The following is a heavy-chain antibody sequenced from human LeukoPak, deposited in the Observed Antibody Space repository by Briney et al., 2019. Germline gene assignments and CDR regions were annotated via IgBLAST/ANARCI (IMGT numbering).Heavy chain of an antibody. CDR1: GFRIQ. CDR2: THGDGST. D-gene: IGHD1-1*01. CDR3: ASGSNRVFDY. V-gene: IGHV3-53*01. Sequence: QPGGSLRLSCAASGFRIQMSWVRQAPGKGLEWVSMTHGDGSTNYADSVKGRFTISRDNSKNTMYLQINSLSVEDTAVYYCASGSNRVFDYWGQGTLVTVSS. J-gene: IGHJ4*02.